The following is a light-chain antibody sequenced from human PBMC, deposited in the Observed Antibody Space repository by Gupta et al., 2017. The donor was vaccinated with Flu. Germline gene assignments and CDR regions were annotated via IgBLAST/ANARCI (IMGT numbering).Light chain of an antibody. CDR3: ELWDSYLGAVM. Sequence: KVTISWPGSRNTGGSKYVPWYQQRPGQAPVLIIYDNNERPSGVPERFSGSKSETTANLTISRVEAGDEADYYCELWDSYLGAVMFGGGTKLTVL. V-gene: IGLV1-51*02. CDR1: RNTGGSKY. CDR2: DNN. J-gene: IGLJ3*02.